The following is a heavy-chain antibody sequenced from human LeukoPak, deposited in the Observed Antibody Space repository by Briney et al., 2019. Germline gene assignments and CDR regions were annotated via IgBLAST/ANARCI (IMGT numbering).Heavy chain of an antibody. CDR2: IYYSGST. Sequence: PSETLSLTCSVSGGSISSSSYYWGWIRQPPGKGLEWIGSIYYSGSTYYNPSLKSRVTISVDTSKNQFSLKLSSVTAADTAVYYCARLWGSGGWSDYWGQGTLVTVSS. V-gene: IGHV4-39*01. J-gene: IGHJ4*02. CDR1: GGSISSSSYY. D-gene: IGHD6-19*01. CDR3: ARLWGSGGWSDY.